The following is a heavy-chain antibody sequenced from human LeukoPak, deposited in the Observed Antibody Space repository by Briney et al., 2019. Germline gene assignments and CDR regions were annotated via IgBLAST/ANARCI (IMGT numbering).Heavy chain of an antibody. CDR1: GGSFSGYY. CDR3: ARGPVGGTTYNDGDAFDI. V-gene: IGHV4-59*01. Sequence: SETLSLTCAVYGGSFSGYYWSWIRQPPGKGLEWIGYIYYSGNTNYNPSLKSRVTISVDTSKNQFSLKLSSVTAADTAVYYCARGPVGGTTYNDGDAFDIWGQGTMVTVSS. J-gene: IGHJ3*02. D-gene: IGHD1-7*01. CDR2: IYYSGNT.